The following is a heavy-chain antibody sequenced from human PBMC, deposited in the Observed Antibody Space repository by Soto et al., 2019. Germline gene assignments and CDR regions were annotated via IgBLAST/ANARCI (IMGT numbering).Heavy chain of an antibody. V-gene: IGHV4-34*01. CDR2: INHSGST. J-gene: IGHJ6*02. Sequence: QVQLQQWGAGLLKPSETLSLTCAVYGGSFSGYYWSWIRQPPGKGLEWIGEINHSGSTNYNPSLTSRVTISVDTSKNQFSLKLSSVTAADTAVYYCARWVSYSSSPYYYYGMDVWGQGTTVTVSS. D-gene: IGHD6-6*01. CDR1: GGSFSGYY. CDR3: ARWVSYSSSPYYYYGMDV.